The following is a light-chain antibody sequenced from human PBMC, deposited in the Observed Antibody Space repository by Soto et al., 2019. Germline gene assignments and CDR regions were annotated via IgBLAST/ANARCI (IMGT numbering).Light chain of an antibody. V-gene: IGLV2-14*01. J-gene: IGLJ1*01. CDR1: SSDVGAYNY. CDR3: KSFTTSDTYV. Sequence: QSVLTQPASVSGSPGQSIAISCTGTSSDVGAYNYVSWYQQYPCKAPKLVIFDVSYRPSGVSTRFSGSKSGNTASLTISGLQAEDEADYCCKSFTTSDTYVFGTGTKVTVL. CDR2: DVS.